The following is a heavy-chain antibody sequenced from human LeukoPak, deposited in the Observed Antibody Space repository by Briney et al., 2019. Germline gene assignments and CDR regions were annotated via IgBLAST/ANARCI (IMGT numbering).Heavy chain of an antibody. CDR2: ISSSSSTI. Sequence: GGALRLSCAASGFTFSSYSMNWVRQAPGKGLEWVSYISSSSSTIYYADSVKGRFTISRDNAKNSLYLQMNSLRAEDTAVYYCATIVATMTKDYWGQGTLVTVSS. J-gene: IGHJ4*02. D-gene: IGHD5-12*01. CDR1: GFTFSSYS. V-gene: IGHV3-48*01. CDR3: ATIVATMTKDY.